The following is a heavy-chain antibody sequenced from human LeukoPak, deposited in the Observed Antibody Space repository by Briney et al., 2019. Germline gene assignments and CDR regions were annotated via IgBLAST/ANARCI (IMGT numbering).Heavy chain of an antibody. V-gene: IGHV3-53*01. CDR1: GFTVSSNY. Sequence: PGGSLRLSCAASGFTVSSNYMSWVRQAPGKGLEWVSIIYSGGSTFYADSVKGRFTISRDNSKNTLYLQMNSLRAEDTAVYYCASDDGYSYGSYYFDYWGQGTLVTVSS. D-gene: IGHD5-18*01. J-gene: IGHJ4*02. CDR2: IYSGGST. CDR3: ASDDGYSYGSYYFDY.